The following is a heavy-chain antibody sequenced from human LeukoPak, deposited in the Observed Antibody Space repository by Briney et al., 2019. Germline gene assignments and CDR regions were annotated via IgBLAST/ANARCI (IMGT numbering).Heavy chain of an antibody. Sequence: SETLSLTCAVYGGSFSGYYWSWIRQPPGKGLEWIGEINHSGSTNCNPSLKSRVTISVDMSKNQFSLKLSSVTAADTAVYYCARSEYDILTGFHDYWGQGTLVTVSS. CDR3: ARSEYDILTGFHDY. CDR1: GGSFSGYY. D-gene: IGHD3-9*01. J-gene: IGHJ4*02. V-gene: IGHV4-34*01. CDR2: INHSGST.